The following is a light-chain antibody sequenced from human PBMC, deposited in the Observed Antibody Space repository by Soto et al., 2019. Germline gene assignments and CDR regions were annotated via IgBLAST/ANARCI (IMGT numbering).Light chain of an antibody. J-gene: IGKJ4*01. CDR3: QQYGSSPLT. Sequence: EIVMTQSPVTLSVSPGETATLSCRASQSVSTDVAWYQQKPGQAPRLLLYGASTRATGIPDRFSGSGSGTDFTLTISRLEPEDFAVYYCQQYGSSPLTFGGGTKVDIK. CDR1: QSVSTD. V-gene: IGKV3-20*01. CDR2: GAS.